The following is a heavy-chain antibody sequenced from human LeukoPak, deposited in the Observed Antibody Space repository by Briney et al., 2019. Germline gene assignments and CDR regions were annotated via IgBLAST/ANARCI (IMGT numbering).Heavy chain of an antibody. CDR2: ISSSSYI. V-gene: IGHV3-21*01. Sequence: GGSLRLSCAASGFTFSSYSMNWVRQAPGKGLEWVSSISSSSYIYYADSVKGRFTISRDNAKNSLYLQMNSLRAEDTAVYYCARVARHDILAGVIMYYYGMDVWGQGTTVTVSS. J-gene: IGHJ6*02. CDR1: GFTFSSYS. CDR3: ARVARHDILAGVIMYYYGMDV. D-gene: IGHD3-9*01.